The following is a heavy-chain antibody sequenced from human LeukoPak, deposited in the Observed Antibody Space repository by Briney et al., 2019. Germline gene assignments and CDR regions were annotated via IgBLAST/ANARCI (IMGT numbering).Heavy chain of an antibody. Sequence: SETLSLTCTVSGGSISSYYWSWIRQPAGKGLEWIGRIYTSGSTNYNPSLKSRVTMSVDTSKNQFSPKLSSVTAADTAVYYCAREGYYGGSTRYFQHWGQGTLVTVSS. CDR1: GGSISSYY. V-gene: IGHV4-4*07. CDR3: AREGYYGGSTRYFQH. J-gene: IGHJ1*01. D-gene: IGHD4-23*01. CDR2: IYTSGST.